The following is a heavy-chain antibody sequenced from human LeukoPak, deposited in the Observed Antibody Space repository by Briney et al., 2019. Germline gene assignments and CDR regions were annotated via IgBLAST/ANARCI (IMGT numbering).Heavy chain of an antibody. J-gene: IGHJ6*03. V-gene: IGHV3-21*01. Sequence: PGGSLRLSCAASGFSFSSYSMNWVRQAPGKGLEWVSSISSSSSYIYYTDSVKGRFIISRDNANNSLYLQMSSLRAEDTAVYYCARDGVVTSSGWYATYYYYMDVWGKGTTVTVSS. CDR2: ISSSSSYI. CDR3: ARDGVVTSSGWYATYYYYMDV. CDR1: GFSFSSYS. D-gene: IGHD6-19*01.